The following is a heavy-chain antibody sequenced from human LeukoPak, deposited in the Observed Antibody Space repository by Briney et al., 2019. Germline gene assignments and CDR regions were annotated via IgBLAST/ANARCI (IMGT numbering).Heavy chain of an antibody. CDR1: GFTFSSYA. J-gene: IGHJ4*02. CDR2: ISSNGGST. D-gene: IGHD3-10*01. Sequence: GGSLRLSCAASGFTFSSYAMHWVRQAPGKGLEYVSAISSNGGSTYYANSVKGRFTISRDNSKNTLYLQMGSLRAEDMAVYYCARVGGSWGQGTLVTVSS. V-gene: IGHV3-64*01. CDR3: ARVGGS.